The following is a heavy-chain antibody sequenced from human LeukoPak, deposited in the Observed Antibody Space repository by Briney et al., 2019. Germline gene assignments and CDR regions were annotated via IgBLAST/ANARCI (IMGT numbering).Heavy chain of an antibody. Sequence: GGSLRLSCAASGFIFANAWMHWVRQAPGKGLVWVSRINTDGSSTSYADSVKGRFTISRDNAKNTLYLQMNSLRAEDTAVYYCARGPRTPDYWGQGTLVTVSS. CDR2: INTDGSST. J-gene: IGHJ4*02. V-gene: IGHV3-74*01. CDR3: ARGPRTPDY. CDR1: GFIFANAW.